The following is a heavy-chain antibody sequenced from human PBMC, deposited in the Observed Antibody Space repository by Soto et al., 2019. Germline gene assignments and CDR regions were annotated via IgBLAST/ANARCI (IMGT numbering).Heavy chain of an antibody. CDR1: GYTFTSYG. CDR3: AXDLLRFLEWSIPEAFDI. Sequence: GASVKVSFKASGYTFTSYGISWVRQAPGQGLEWMGWISAYNGNTNYAQKLQGRVTMTTDTSTSTAYMELRSLRSDDTAVYYCAXDLLRFLEWSIPEAFDIWGQGTMVTVSS. D-gene: IGHD3-3*01. V-gene: IGHV1-18*04. J-gene: IGHJ3*02. CDR2: ISAYNGNT.